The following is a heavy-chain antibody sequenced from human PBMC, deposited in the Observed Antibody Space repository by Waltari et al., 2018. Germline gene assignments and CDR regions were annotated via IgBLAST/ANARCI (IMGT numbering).Heavy chain of an antibody. V-gene: IGHV3-9*01. CDR1: GFTFDDYG. CDR3: AKDAYYYDSSGYPDY. Sequence: EVQLVESGGGLVQPGRSLRLSCAASGFTFDDYGIHLVRQAPAKGLAWVSGISWNSCSIGYADSVKGRFTISRDNAKNSLYLQMNSLRAEDTALYYCAKDAYYYDSSGYPDYWGQGTLVTVSS. CDR2: ISWNSCSI. J-gene: IGHJ4*02. D-gene: IGHD3-22*01.